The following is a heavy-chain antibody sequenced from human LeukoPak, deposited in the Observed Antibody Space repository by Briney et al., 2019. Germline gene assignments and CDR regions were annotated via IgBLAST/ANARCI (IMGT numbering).Heavy chain of an antibody. CDR3: ARRVITITIFGVAHFDY. CDR1: GGSISSYY. V-gene: IGHV4-59*08. J-gene: IGHJ4*02. D-gene: IGHD3-3*01. Sequence: SETLSLTCTVSGGSISSYYWSWIRQPPGKGLEWIGYIYYSGSTNYNPSLKSRVTISVDTSKNQFSLKLSSVTAADTAVYYCARRVITITIFGVAHFDYWGQGTLVTVSS. CDR2: IYYSGST.